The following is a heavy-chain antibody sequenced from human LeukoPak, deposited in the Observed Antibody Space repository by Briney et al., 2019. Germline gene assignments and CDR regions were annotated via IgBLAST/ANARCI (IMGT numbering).Heavy chain of an antibody. CDR3: ARAREGALHY. V-gene: IGHV4-59*02. CDR1: GDSVSGYY. CDR2: THHSGNT. D-gene: IGHD1-26*01. Sequence: SSETLSLTCIVSGDSVSGYYWNWIRQPPGKGLEWIGYTHHSGNTLYNPSLKSRVTTSVDTSKNQFSLSLSSVTAADTAVYYCARAREGALHYWGQGTLVTVSS. J-gene: IGHJ4*02.